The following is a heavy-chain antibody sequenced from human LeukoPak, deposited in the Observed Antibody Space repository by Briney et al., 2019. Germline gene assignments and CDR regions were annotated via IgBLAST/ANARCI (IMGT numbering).Heavy chain of an antibody. CDR1: SGSISSGGYS. D-gene: IGHD5-24*01. V-gene: IGHV4-30-2*01. Sequence: SQALSLTCAVSSGSISSGGYSWSWIRQPPGKGLEWIGYIYHSGSTYYNPSLKSRVTISVDRSKNQFSLKLNSVTAADTAVYYCASRDDYEEVYWGQGTLVTVSS. CDR3: ASRDDYEEVY. CDR2: IYHSGST. J-gene: IGHJ4*02.